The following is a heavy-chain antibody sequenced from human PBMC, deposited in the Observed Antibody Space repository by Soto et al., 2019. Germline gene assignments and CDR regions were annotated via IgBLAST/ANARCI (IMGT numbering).Heavy chain of an antibody. V-gene: IGHV3-15*01. Sequence: EVQLVESGGGLVKPGGSLRLSCAASGLIFSDVWMTWVRQAPGKGLEWVGRIKTKPDDGTIDYAAPVRGRFTISRDDSKNTLSLQLTSLTPDDTGVYYCTTSNLGVDFWGPGTLVTVSS. D-gene: IGHD1-1*01. CDR1: GLIFSDVW. J-gene: IGHJ4*02. CDR2: IKTKPDDGTI. CDR3: TTSNLGVDF.